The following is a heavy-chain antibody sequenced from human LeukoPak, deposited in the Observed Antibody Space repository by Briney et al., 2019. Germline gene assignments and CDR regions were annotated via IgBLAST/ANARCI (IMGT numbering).Heavy chain of an antibody. Sequence: SETLSLTCTVSGGSISSSSYYWGWIRQPPGKGLEWIGSIYYSGSTYYNPSLKSRVTISVDTSKNQFSLKLSSVTAADTAVYYCARGLKIRAITMIAWGDAFDIWGQGTMVTVSS. CDR2: IYYSGST. CDR1: GGSISSSSYY. V-gene: IGHV4-39*07. CDR3: ARGLKIRAITMIAWGDAFDI. J-gene: IGHJ3*02. D-gene: IGHD3-22*01.